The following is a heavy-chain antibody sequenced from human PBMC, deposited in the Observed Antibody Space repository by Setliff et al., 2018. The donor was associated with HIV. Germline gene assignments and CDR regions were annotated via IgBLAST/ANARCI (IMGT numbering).Heavy chain of an antibody. CDR1: GYTFTNYA. Sequence: ASVKVSCKASGYTFTNYAMHWVRQAPGQRLEWMGWINAGNGHTKYSQKFQGRVSITRDTSATTAYMELSRLRSDDTAVYYCAREGLQGSFEYYYYYMEVWGKGTTVTVSS. D-gene: IGHD2-15*01. V-gene: IGHV1-3*01. CDR2: INAGNGHT. CDR3: AREGLQGSFEYYYYYMEV. J-gene: IGHJ6*03.